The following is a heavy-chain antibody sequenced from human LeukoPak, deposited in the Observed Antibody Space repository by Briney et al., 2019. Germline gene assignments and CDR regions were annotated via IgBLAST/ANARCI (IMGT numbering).Heavy chain of an antibody. V-gene: IGHV3-53*01. CDR1: GFTVSSNY. Sequence: GGSLRLSCAASGFTVSSNYMNWVRQAPGKGLEWVSVIYGGGNIYYADSVKGRFTISRDNSKNTLYLQMNSLRAEDTAVYYCARDDNMIVVLGAFDIWGQGTMVTVSS. J-gene: IGHJ3*02. CDR2: IYGGGNI. CDR3: ARDDNMIVVLGAFDI. D-gene: IGHD3-22*01.